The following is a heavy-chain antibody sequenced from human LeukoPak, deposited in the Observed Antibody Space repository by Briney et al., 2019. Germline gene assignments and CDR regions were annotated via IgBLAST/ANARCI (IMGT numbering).Heavy chain of an antibody. Sequence: RGSLRLSCAASGFTFSGYGMHWVRQAPGRGLEWVTFIHYDGSITYYADSVKGRLTISRDNSKNTLFLQMNSLRAEDTAVYYCAKDLFHGLGTRFVDSWGQGTLVTVSS. D-gene: IGHD3-10*01. V-gene: IGHV3-30*02. CDR2: IHYDGSIT. CDR1: GFTFSGYG. J-gene: IGHJ4*02. CDR3: AKDLFHGLGTRFVDS.